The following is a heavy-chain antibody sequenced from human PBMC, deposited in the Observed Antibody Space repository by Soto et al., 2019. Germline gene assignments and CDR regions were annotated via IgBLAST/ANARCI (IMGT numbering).Heavy chain of an antibody. V-gene: IGHV4-31*03. J-gene: IGHJ1*01. CDR2: IYYRGSN. Sequence: QVQLQESGPGLVKPSQTLSLTCSVSGGSISSGGYYWSWIRQHPVKGLEWIGYIYYRGSNYYNPSLRSRVIISVDTSKNQLSVELSSVTAADTAVYYCARDGDSPFVFPHWGQGTLVTVSS. CDR1: GGSISSGGYY. CDR3: ARDGDSPFVFPH. D-gene: IGHD4-17*01.